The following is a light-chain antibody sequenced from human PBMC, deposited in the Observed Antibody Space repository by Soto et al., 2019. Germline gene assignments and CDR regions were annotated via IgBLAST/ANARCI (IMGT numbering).Light chain of an antibody. V-gene: IGKV3-20*01. CDR3: QQYGDSLRT. CDR2: HAS. Sequence: ENVLTQSPGTLSLSPGERATLSCRASQSISSSYLAWYQQQPGPTPRLLIYHASNRATGNPDRFSGSGSGTDFTLTISRLEPEDFAVYYCQQYGDSLRTFGGGTKVEIK. J-gene: IGKJ4*01. CDR1: QSISSSY.